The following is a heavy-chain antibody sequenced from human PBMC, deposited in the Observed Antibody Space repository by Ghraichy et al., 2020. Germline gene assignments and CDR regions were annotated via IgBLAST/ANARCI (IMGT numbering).Heavy chain of an antibody. V-gene: IGHV3-23*01. CDR1: GFIFSSYA. J-gene: IGHJ5*02. D-gene: IGHD6-19*01. CDR2: ISGSGGST. Sequence: GGSLRLSCAVSGFIFSSYAMSWVRQAPGKGLEWVSGISGSGGSTYYADSVKGRFTISRDNSKNTLYLQMKSLRVEDTAVYYCVKVSGISLAAPYNWFDPWGQGTLVSVSS. CDR3: VKVSGISLAAPYNWFDP.